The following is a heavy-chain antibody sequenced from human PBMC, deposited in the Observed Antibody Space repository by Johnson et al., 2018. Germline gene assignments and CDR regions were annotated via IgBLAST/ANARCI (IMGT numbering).Heavy chain of an antibody. V-gene: IGHV3-9*01. J-gene: IGHJ6*02. Sequence: EVQLVESGGGLVQPGRSLRLSCAASGFTFDDYAMHWVRQAPGKGLEWVSGISWNSGSIGYADSVKGRFTISRDNAKNSLYLQMNSLRAGDTALFYCAKESIYVGGSRWDAYYDGMDVWGQGTTVTVSS. D-gene: IGHD6-13*01. CDR3: AKESIYVGGSRWDAYYDGMDV. CDR1: GFTFDDYA. CDR2: ISWNSGSI.